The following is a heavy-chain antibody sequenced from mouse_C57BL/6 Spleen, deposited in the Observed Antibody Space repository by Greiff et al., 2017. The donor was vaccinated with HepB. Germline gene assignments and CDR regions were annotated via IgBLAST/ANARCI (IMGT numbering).Heavy chain of an antibody. CDR1: GYAFSSSW. V-gene: IGHV1-82*01. Sequence: VKLQESGPELVKPGASVKISCKASGYAFSSSWMNWVKQRPGKGLEWIGRIYPGDGDTNYNGKFKGKATLTADKSSSTAYMQLSSLTSEDSAVYFCARSPIAMDYWGQRTSVTVSS. CDR3: ARSPIAMDY. CDR2: IYPGDGDT. J-gene: IGHJ4*01.